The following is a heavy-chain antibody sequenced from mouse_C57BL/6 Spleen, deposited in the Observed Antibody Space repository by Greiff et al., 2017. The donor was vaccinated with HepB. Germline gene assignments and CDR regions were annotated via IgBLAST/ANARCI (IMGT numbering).Heavy chain of an antibody. CDR1: GFTFSDYG. Sequence: EVQLVESGGCLVQPVGSLKLSCAASGFTFSDYGMHWVRQAPEKGLEWVAYISRGSSTIYYADTVKGRFTISRDNAKNTLFLQMTSLRSEDTAMYYCARESYFDYWGQGTTLTVSS. CDR2: ISRGSSTI. J-gene: IGHJ2*01. CDR3: ARESYFDY. V-gene: IGHV5-17*01.